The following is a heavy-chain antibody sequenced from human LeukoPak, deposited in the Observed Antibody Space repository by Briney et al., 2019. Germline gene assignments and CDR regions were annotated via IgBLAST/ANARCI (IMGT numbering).Heavy chain of an antibody. D-gene: IGHD2-2*01. CDR3: TRERYCSGAICYSDNTYFDS. Sequence: PGGSLRLSCAASGFTLSNYGLHWVRQAPGKGLECVSFIRNDGGYTFYAGSVRGRFTISRDNSKNTLYMQMNNLRVEDTAVYYCTRERYCSGAICYSDNTYFDSWGQGTLVTVSS. J-gene: IGHJ4*02. CDR1: GFTLSNYG. CDR2: IRNDGGYT. V-gene: IGHV3-30*02.